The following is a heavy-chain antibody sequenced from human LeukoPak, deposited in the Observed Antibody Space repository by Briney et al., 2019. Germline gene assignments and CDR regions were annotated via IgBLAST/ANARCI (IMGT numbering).Heavy chain of an antibody. J-gene: IGHJ6*02. V-gene: IGHV3-21*01. D-gene: IGHD3-9*01. CDR2: ISSSSSYI. CDR1: GFTFDDYA. CDR3: AREYGSRPAEARDILTGRPTDYYYYGMDV. Sequence: MSGGSLRLSCAASGFTFDDYAMHWVRQAPGKGLEWVSSISSSSSYIYYADSVKGRFTISRDNAKNSLYLQMNSLRAEDTAVYYRAREYGSRPAEARDILTGRPTDYYYYGMDVWGQGTTVTVSS.